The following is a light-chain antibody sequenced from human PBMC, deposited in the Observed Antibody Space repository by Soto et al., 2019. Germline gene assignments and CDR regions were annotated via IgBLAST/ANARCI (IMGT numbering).Light chain of an antibody. CDR3: QQFATYPLT. CDR2: VTS. CDR1: QGVGSY. Sequence: IQLTQSPSSLSASVGDRVTITCRASQGVGSYLAWYQQKPGTAPKLLIYVTSTLQSGVPSRFSGSGSGTDFTLTISSLQPEDFATYYCQQFATYPLTFGPGTKVDV. J-gene: IGKJ3*01. V-gene: IGKV1-9*01.